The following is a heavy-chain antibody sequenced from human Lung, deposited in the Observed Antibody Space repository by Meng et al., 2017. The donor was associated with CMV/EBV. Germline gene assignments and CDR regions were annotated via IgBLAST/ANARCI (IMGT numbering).Heavy chain of an antibody. CDR2: IDSDGRDI. D-gene: IGHD1-26*01. J-gene: IGHJ4*02. V-gene: IGHV3-74*03. Sequence: VQLGGSGGGLVKPGGSLRLSCAVSGFTISRYWYNWVRQAPGKGLEWVSRIDSDGRDITYADSVRGRFTISRDDAKNTLYLQMNSLRVEDTAVYYCARGVAESLGWEMGYWGQGTLVTVSS. CDR1: GFTISRYW. CDR3: ARGVAESLGWEMGY.